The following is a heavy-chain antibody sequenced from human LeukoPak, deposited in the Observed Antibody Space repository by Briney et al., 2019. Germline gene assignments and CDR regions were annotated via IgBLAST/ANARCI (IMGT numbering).Heavy chain of an antibody. J-gene: IGHJ4*02. Sequence: GGSLRLSCAASGFTFNTYTMNWVRQAPGRGLEWVSSIGSGSYYIYYADSMKGRFTISRDNAKNSLYLQMNSLRAEDTAVYYCARDLGGTYVYWGQGTLVTVSS. V-gene: IGHV3-21*01. D-gene: IGHD3-16*01. CDR3: ARDLGGTYVY. CDR2: IGSGSYYI. CDR1: GFTFNTYT.